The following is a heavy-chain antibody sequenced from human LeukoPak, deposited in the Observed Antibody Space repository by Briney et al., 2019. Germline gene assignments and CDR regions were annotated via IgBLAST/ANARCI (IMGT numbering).Heavy chain of an antibody. CDR1: GGSISSSSYY. CDR2: IYYSGST. D-gene: IGHD5-18*01. CDR3: ARDLRGYSYGGGLDY. J-gene: IGHJ4*02. V-gene: IGHV4-39*07. Sequence: PSETLSLTCTVSGGSISSSSYYWGWIRQPPGKGLEWIGSIYYSGSTYYNPSLKSRVTISVDTSKNQFSLKLSSVTAADTAVYYCARDLRGYSYGGGLDYWGQGTLVTVSS.